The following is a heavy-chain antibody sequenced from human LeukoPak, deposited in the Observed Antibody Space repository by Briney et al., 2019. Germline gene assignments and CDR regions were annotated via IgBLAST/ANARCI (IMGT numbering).Heavy chain of an antibody. CDR3: AREHSRRGAFVI. Sequence: SETLSLTCTVSGGSISSYYWSWIRQPAGKGLEWIGRIYTSGSTNYDPSLKSRFTMSVDTSKNQFSLKLSSVTAADTAVYYCAREHSRRGAFVIWGQGTMVTVSS. J-gene: IGHJ3*02. D-gene: IGHD3-10*01. V-gene: IGHV4-4*07. CDR2: IYTSGST. CDR1: GGSISSYY.